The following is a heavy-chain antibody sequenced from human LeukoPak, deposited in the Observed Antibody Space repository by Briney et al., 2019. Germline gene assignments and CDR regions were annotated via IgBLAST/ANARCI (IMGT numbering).Heavy chain of an antibody. V-gene: IGHV3-23*01. CDR1: GFTFSSYA. Sequence: GGSLRLSCAASGFTFSSYAMSWVRQAPGKGLEWVSAISGSGGSTYYADSVKGRFTISRDNSKNTLYLQMNSLRAEDTAVYYCAKRGQWLSNRAIDYWGQGTLVTVSS. CDR2: ISGSGGST. D-gene: IGHD6-19*01. CDR3: AKRGQWLSNRAIDY. J-gene: IGHJ4*02.